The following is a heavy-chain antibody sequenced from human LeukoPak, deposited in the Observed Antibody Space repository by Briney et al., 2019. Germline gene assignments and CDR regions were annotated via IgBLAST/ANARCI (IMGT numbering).Heavy chain of an antibody. D-gene: IGHD5-12*01. CDR1: GFTFSHYG. V-gene: IGHV3-30*02. CDR2: IRFEGTEK. J-gene: IGHJ4*02. Sequence: PGGSLRLSCAASGFTFSHYGMHWVRQAPGKGLEWVAFIRFEGTEKFYADSVKGRFTISRDNSKNTLYLQMNSLRAEDTAVYYCARARHKWLRLPPYLYNDWGQGTLVTVSS. CDR3: ARARHKWLRLPPYLYND.